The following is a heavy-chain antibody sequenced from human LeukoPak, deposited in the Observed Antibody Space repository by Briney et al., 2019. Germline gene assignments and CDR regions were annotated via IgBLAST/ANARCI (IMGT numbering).Heavy chain of an antibody. CDR3: SRSLDY. Sequence: GGSLRLSCAASGFTLSSYGMHWVRQAPGKGMEWVANINQDGSEGYYADSVKGRFTISRDNAKNSLYLQMNKLRAEDTAVYYCSRSLDYWGQGALVTVSS. V-gene: IGHV3-7*01. J-gene: IGHJ4*02. CDR1: GFTLSSYG. CDR2: INQDGSEG.